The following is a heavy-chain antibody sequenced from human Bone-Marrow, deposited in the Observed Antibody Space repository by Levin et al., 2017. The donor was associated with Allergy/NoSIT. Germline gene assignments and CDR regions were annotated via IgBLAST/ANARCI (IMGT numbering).Heavy chain of an antibody. Sequence: ASVKVSCAASGFSLSSYSMSWVRQAPGTGLEWVSYISTSSTTIYYADSVKGRFTISRDNAKNSLFLQMNSLRAEDTAVYYCARRHGDYLGSFEYWGQGTLVTVSS. CDR3: ARRHGDYLGSFEY. CDR2: ISTSSTTI. V-gene: IGHV3-48*04. D-gene: IGHD4-17*01. CDR1: GFSLSSYS. J-gene: IGHJ4*02.